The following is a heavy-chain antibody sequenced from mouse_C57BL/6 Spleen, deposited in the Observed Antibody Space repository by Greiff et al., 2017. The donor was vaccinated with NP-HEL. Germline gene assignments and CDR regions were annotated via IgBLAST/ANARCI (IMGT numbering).Heavy chain of an antibody. D-gene: IGHD1-1*01. CDR3: AKGYYGSSYVDY. CDR1: GYSFTSYY. Sequence: VQLQQSGPELVKPGASVKISCKASGYSFTSYYIHWVKQRPGQGLEWIGWIYPGSGNTKYNEKFKGKATLTADTSSSTAYMQLSSLTSEDSAVYYCAKGYYGSSYVDYWGQGTTLTVSS. V-gene: IGHV1-66*01. J-gene: IGHJ2*01. CDR2: IYPGSGNT.